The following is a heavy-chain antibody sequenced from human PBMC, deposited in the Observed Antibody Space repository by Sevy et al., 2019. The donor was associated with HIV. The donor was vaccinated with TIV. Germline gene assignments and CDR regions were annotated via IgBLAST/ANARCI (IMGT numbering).Heavy chain of an antibody. CDR1: GFTFSSYA. Sequence: GGSLRLSCAASGFTFSSYAMSWVRQAPGKGLEWVSAISGSGGSTYYADSVKGRFTISRDNSKNTLYLQMNSLRAEETAVYYCAKDCSRRGSGCLDYWGQGTLVTVSS. J-gene: IGHJ4*02. CDR2: ISGSGGST. V-gene: IGHV3-23*01. CDR3: AKDCSRRGSGCLDY. D-gene: IGHD6-19*01.